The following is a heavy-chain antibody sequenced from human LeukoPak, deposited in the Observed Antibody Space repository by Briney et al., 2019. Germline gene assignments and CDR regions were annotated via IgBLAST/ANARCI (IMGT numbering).Heavy chain of an antibody. V-gene: IGHV4-4*07. CDR2: IHTTGST. Sequence: SDTLSLTCNVSGGSISSYYWSWIRQPAGKGLEWIGRIHTTGSTNYNPSLKSRVTMSVDTSKNQFPLKLSSVTPEDTAVYYCARDLGSSEESYDAFDIWGQGTMVTVSS. CDR3: ARDLGSSEESYDAFDI. D-gene: IGHD3-16*01. CDR1: GGSISSYY. J-gene: IGHJ3*02.